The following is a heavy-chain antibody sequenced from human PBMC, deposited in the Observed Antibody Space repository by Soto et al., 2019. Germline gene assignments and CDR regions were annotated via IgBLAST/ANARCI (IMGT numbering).Heavy chain of an antibody. CDR2: IRSKANSYAT. CDR1: GFTFSGSA. V-gene: IGHV3-73*02. D-gene: IGHD2-8*01. Sequence: EVQLVESGGGLVQPGGSLKLSCAASGFTFSGSAMHWVRQASGKGLEWVGRIRSKANSYATAYAASVKGRFTISRDDSKNTAYLQMNSLKTEDTAVYYCTRHQRYCTNGVCYLSWWFDPWGQGTLVTVSS. J-gene: IGHJ5*02. CDR3: TRHQRYCTNGVCYLSWWFDP.